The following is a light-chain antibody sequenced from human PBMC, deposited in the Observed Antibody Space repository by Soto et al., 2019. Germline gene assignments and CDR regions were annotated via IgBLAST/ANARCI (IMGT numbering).Light chain of an antibody. Sequence: QSALTQPRSVSGSPGQSVTISCTGTSSDVGGYNYVSWYQQHPGKAPKFMIYDVSTRPSGVPERFPGSKSGNTASLTISGLQAEDEADYFCCSYAGSHTYVFGTGTKVTVL. J-gene: IGLJ1*01. CDR2: DVS. V-gene: IGLV2-11*01. CDR3: CSYAGSHTYV. CDR1: SSDVGGYNY.